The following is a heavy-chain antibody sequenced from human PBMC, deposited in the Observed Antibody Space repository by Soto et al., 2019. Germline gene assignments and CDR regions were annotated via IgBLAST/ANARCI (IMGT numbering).Heavy chain of an antibody. Sequence: SETLSLTCTVSGASISSSYWSWIRQSPGKGLEWIGYVYYSGSTNYNTSLKSRVTISVDTSKNQFSLKLSSVTAADTAVYYCARGYYDSSGQSNTFDIWGQGTMVTVSS. CDR3: ARGYYDSSGQSNTFDI. D-gene: IGHD3-22*01. V-gene: IGHV4-59*01. CDR1: GASISSSY. CDR2: VYYSGST. J-gene: IGHJ3*02.